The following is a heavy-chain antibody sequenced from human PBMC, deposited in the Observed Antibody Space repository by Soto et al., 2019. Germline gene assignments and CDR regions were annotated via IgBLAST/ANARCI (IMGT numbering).Heavy chain of an antibody. V-gene: IGHV6-1*01. CDR3: VGTSSLQWYYMDV. Sequence: SQTLSLTCAISGDSVSSNSAAWNWIRQSPSRGLEWLGRTYYRSRWYNDYAVSVRSRITVNADTSKNQFSLHLSSVTPEDTAVYYCVGTSSLQWYYMDVWDKGTTVTVSS. CDR1: GDSVSSNSAA. CDR2: TYYRSRWYN. J-gene: IGHJ6*03. D-gene: IGHD1-7*01.